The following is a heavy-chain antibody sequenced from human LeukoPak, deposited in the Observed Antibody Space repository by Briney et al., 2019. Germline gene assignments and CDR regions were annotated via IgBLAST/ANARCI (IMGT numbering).Heavy chain of an antibody. CDR1: GFTFSTYE. CDR3: AREDSDYSNYDF. CDR2: ISGGGETR. J-gene: IGHJ4*02. Sequence: PGGSLRLSCAASGFTFSTYEMNWVRQAPGKGLEWISYISGGGETRYYADSVKGRFTISRDNGKNSLYLQMNSLRAEDTAVYYCAREDSDYSNYDFWGQGTLVTVSS. V-gene: IGHV3-48*03. D-gene: IGHD4-11*01.